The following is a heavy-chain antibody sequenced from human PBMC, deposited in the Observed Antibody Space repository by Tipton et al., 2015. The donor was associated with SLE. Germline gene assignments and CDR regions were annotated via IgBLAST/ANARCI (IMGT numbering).Heavy chain of an antibody. J-gene: IGHJ4*02. CDR2: IYYTGTT. CDR1: DGSITSYY. D-gene: IGHD2-8*01. CDR3: ARRYGTSFDY. V-gene: IGHV4-59*08. Sequence: TLSLTCSVSDGSITSYYWSWIRQPPGKGLEWIGHIYYTGTTYYNPSLKSRLTLSLDTSKNQFSLKMNSVTAADTAVYYCARRYGTSFDYWDQGTLVTVSS.